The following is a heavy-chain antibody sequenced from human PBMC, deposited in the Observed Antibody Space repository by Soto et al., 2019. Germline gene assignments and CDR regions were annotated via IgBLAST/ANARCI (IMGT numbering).Heavy chain of an antibody. CDR1: GGSISSYY. Sequence: SETLSLTCTVSGGSISSYYWSWIRQPPLKGLEWIGYIYSSGSTNYNPSLKSRVTISVDTSKNQLSLKLSSVTAADTAVYYCARVRTDVRWLQMRYFDYWGQGTLVPVSS. CDR3: ARVRTDVRWLQMRYFDY. J-gene: IGHJ4*02. D-gene: IGHD5-12*01. CDR2: IYSSGST. V-gene: IGHV4-59*01.